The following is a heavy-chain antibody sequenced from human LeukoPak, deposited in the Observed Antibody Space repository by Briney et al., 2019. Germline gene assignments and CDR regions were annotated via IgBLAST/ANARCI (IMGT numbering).Heavy chain of an antibody. Sequence: GGSLRLSCAASGFTFSPYWMHWVRQAPGKGLVWVSHINSDGSTTSYADSVKGRFTISRDNAQNTLYLQMNSLRAEDTAVYYCARGTALQDYRGQGTLVTVSS. J-gene: IGHJ4*02. CDR3: ARGTALQDY. CDR1: GFTFSPYW. V-gene: IGHV3-74*01. CDR2: INSDGSTT. D-gene: IGHD2/OR15-2a*01.